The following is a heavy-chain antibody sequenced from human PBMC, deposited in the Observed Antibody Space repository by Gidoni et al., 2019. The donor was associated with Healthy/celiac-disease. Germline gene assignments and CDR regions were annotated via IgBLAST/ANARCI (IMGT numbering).Heavy chain of an antibody. J-gene: IGHJ5*02. D-gene: IGHD2-2*01. Sequence: QVQLVQSGAEVKKPGASVKVSCKASEYTFPSYYMHWVRQAPGQGLEWMGIINPSGGSTSYAQKFQGRVTMTRDTSTSTVYMELSSLRSEDTAVYYCARDGIHCSSTSCIGWFDPWGQGTLVTVSS. CDR1: EYTFPSYY. V-gene: IGHV1-46*01. CDR2: INPSGGST. CDR3: ARDGIHCSSTSCIGWFDP.